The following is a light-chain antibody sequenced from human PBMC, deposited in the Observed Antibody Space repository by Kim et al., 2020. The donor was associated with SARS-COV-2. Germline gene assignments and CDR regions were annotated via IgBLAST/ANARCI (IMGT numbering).Light chain of an antibody. CDR3: QQYAGSLT. CDR1: QSVGIS. J-gene: IGKJ4*01. V-gene: IGKV3-20*01. Sequence: SLSPGEGATPSCRASQSVGISLAWYRHTRGQPPRLLIYDAAIRATGIPDRFSGSGSGTDFTLTINRLEPEDFAVYYCQQYAGSLTFGGGTKVDIK. CDR2: DAA.